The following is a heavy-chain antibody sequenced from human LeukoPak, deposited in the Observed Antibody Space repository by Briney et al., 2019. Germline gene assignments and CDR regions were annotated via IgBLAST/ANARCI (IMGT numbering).Heavy chain of an antibody. CDR2: FHHTVGT. D-gene: IGHD2-21*02. V-gene: IGHV4-30-2*01. J-gene: IGHJ3*02. CDR3: VRGGGLPNCGGYCPPDT. CDR1: GGSISHVGYS. Sequence: PSQTLSLTCTVSGGSISHVGYSWSWIRQPPGGGLEWIGLFHHTVGTDYKPSLKSRVTISGDRTNNQLSLTLSSVTAADTAVYYCVRGGGLPNCGGYCPPDTWGQGKMVIVSS.